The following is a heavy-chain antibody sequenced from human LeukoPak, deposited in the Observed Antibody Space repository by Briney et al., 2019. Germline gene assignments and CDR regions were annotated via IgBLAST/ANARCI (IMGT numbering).Heavy chain of an antibody. CDR2: IWYDGSNK. CDR3: ARDRRYCTNGVCHRIQPRGMDV. D-gene: IGHD2-8*01. Sequence: PGRSLRLSYAASGFTFSSYGMHWVRQAPGKGLEWVAVIWYDGSNKYYADSVKGRFTISRDNSKNTLYLQMNSLRAEDTAVYYCARDRRYCTNGVCHRIQPRGMDVWGQGTTVTVSS. J-gene: IGHJ6*02. V-gene: IGHV3-33*01. CDR1: GFTFSSYG.